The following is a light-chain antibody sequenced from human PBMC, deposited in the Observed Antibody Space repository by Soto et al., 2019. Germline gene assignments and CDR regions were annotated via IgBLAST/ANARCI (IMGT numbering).Light chain of an antibody. CDR3: QQLYTLPFT. V-gene: IGKV1-5*01. J-gene: IGKJ1*01. CDR1: QSISSW. CDR2: DAS. Sequence: DIQMTQSPSTLSASVGDRVTITCRASQSISSWLAWYQQKPGKAPKLLIYDASSLESGVPSRFSGSGSGTEFTLTISGLLPEDFAAYHCQQLYTLPFTFGQGTKVAIK.